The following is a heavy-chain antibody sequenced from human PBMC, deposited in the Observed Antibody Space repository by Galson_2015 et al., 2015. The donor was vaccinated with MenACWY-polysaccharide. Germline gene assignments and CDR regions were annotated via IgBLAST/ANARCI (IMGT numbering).Heavy chain of an antibody. CDR1: GFTFSTYG. D-gene: IGHD3-3*01. V-gene: IGHV3-23*01. Sequence: SLRLSCAASGFTFSTYGMSWVRHAPGQGLEWVSALTGSGGSTYYADSVKGRFTISRDISKNTVYLQINSLRAEDTAVYYCARGPEWAYFDYWGQGTLVTVSA. J-gene: IGHJ4*02. CDR3: ARGPEWAYFDY. CDR2: LTGSGGST.